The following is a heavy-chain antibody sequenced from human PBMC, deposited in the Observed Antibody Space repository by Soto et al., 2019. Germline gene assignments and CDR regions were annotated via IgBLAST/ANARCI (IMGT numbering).Heavy chain of an antibody. Sequence: ASVKVSCTASGGTFSSYAISWVRQAPGQGLEWMGGIIPIFGTANYAQKFQGRVTITADESTSTAYMELSSLRSEDTAVYYCARDGYCSGGSCYDYYYGMDVWGQGTTVTVSS. D-gene: IGHD2-15*01. CDR1: GGTFSSYA. CDR2: IIPIFGTA. CDR3: ARDGYCSGGSCYDYYYGMDV. V-gene: IGHV1-69*13. J-gene: IGHJ6*02.